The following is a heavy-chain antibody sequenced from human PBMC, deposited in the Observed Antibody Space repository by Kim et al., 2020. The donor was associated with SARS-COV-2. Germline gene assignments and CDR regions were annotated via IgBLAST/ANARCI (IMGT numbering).Heavy chain of an antibody. Sequence: SETLSLTCTVSGGSISSSSYYWGWIRQPPGKGLEWIGSIYYSGSTYYNPSLKSRVTISVDTSKNQFSLKLSSVTAADTAVYYCARQGNDILTGYYRWGSFDYWGQGTLVTVSS. CDR3: ARQGNDILTGYYRWGSFDY. V-gene: IGHV4-39*01. CDR1: GGSISSSSYY. J-gene: IGHJ4*02. D-gene: IGHD3-9*01. CDR2: IYYSGST.